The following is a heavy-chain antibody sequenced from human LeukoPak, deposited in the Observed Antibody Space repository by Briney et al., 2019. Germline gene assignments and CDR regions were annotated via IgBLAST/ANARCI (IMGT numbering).Heavy chain of an antibody. D-gene: IGHD3-3*01. CDR2: INAGNGNT. J-gene: IGHJ6*02. V-gene: IGHV1-3*01. CDR1: GYTFTSYA. Sequence: GAPVKVSCKASGYTFTSYAMHWVRQAPGQRLEWMGWINAGNGNTKYSQKFQGRVTITRDTSASTAYMELSSLRSEDTAVYYCARESDFWVVRELGCGDVWGQGTTVTVPS. CDR3: ARESDFWVVRELGCGDV.